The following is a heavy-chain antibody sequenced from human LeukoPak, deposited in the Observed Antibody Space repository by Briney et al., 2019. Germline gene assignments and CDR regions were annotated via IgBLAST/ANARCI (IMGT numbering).Heavy chain of an antibody. V-gene: IGHV4-59*11. CDR1: ADSFSSHY. CDR3: ARDLVTVTKGFDI. D-gene: IGHD4-17*01. Sequence: PSETLSLTCAVSADSFSSHYWTWIRQPPGKGLEWIGYISYIGSTNYNPSLKSRVTISIDTSKNQFSLKLSSVTAADTAVYYCARDLVTVTKGFDIWSQGTMVSVSS. CDR2: ISYIGST. J-gene: IGHJ3*02.